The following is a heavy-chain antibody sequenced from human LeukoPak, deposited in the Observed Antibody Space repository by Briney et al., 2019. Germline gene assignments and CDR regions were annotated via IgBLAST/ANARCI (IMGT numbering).Heavy chain of an antibody. J-gene: IGHJ6*03. CDR3: AREHCSGGSCYSIYYYYYMDV. Sequence: PSETLSLTCIVSGGSIRSSSYYWGWIRQPPGKGLEWIGSIHYSGSTYYNPSLKSRVTISVDTSKNQFSLKLSSVTAADTAVYYCAREHCSGGSCYSIYYYYYMDVWGKGTTVTVSS. V-gene: IGHV4-39*07. CDR1: GGSIRSSSYY. D-gene: IGHD2-15*01. CDR2: IHYSGST.